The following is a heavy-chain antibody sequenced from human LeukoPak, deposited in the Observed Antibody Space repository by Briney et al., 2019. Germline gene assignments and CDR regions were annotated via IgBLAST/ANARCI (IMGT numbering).Heavy chain of an antibody. CDR2: IIPIFGTA. V-gene: IGHV1-69*01. Sequence: SVKVSCKASGGTFSSYAISWVRQAPGQGLGWVGGIIPIFGTANYAQKFQGRVTITADESTSTAYMELSSLRSEDTAVYYCARVSTTSRYGYYYYYGMDVWGQGTTVTVSS. CDR1: GGTFSSYA. J-gene: IGHJ6*02. D-gene: IGHD1-1*01. CDR3: ARVSTTSRYGYYYYYGMDV.